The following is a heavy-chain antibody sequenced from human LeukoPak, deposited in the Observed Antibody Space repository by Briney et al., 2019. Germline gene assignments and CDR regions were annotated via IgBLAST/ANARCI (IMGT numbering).Heavy chain of an antibody. V-gene: IGHV3-48*03. D-gene: IGHD3-22*01. CDR1: GFTFSSYE. CDR3: ARATRDYDSSGYYGGGSFDY. Sequence: PGGSLRLSCAASGFTFSSYEMNWVRQAPGKGLEWVSYISSSGSTIYYADSVKGRFTISRDNAKNSLYLQMNSLRAEDTAVYYCARATRDYDSSGYYGGGSFDYWGQGTLVTVSS. J-gene: IGHJ4*02. CDR2: ISSSGSTI.